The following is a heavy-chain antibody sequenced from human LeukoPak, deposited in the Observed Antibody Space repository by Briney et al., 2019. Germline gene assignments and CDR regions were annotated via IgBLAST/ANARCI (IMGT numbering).Heavy chain of an antibody. V-gene: IGHV4-4*02. CDR3: ARGPFVGDYVWGSYRRKVNFDY. D-gene: IGHD3-16*02. CDR1: GGSISSSNW. J-gene: IGHJ4*02. CDR2: INHSGST. Sequence: SETLSLTCAVSGGSISSSNWWSWVRQPPGKGLEWIGEINHSGSTNYNPSLKSRVTISVDTSKNQFSLKLSSVTAADTAVYYCARGPFVGDYVWGSYRRKVNFDYWGQGTLSPSPQ.